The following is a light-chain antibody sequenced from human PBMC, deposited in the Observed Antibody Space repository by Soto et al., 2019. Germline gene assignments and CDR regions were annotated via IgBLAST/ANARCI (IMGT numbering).Light chain of an antibody. Sequence: DIALTQSPATLSLSPGERATLSCRASQSVSTYLNWYHQKPGQAPRLLIFDASKRATGVPARFSGSGSGTDFTLSISSLEPEDFGVYYCQQRNTWPTFGPGTKLDI. J-gene: IGKJ3*01. CDR3: QQRNTWPT. CDR2: DAS. CDR1: QSVSTY. V-gene: IGKV3-11*01.